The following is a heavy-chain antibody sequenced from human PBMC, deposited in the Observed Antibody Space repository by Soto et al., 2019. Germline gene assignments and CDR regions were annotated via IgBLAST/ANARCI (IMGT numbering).Heavy chain of an antibody. J-gene: IGHJ3*02. CDR1: GYTFTGYY. Sequence: GASVKVSCKASGYTFTGYYMHWVRQAPGQGLEWMGWINPNSGGTNYAQKFQGWVTMTRDTSISTAYMELSRLRSDDTAVYYCATRIYYDRDDDAFDIWGQGTMVTVSS. D-gene: IGHD3-22*01. V-gene: IGHV1-2*04. CDR2: INPNSGGT. CDR3: ATRIYYDRDDDAFDI.